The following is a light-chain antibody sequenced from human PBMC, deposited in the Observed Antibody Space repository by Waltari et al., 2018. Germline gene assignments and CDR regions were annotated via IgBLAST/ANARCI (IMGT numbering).Light chain of an antibody. CDR3: QQYGSSPPT. J-gene: IGKJ2*01. CDR2: GAS. CDR1: QSVSRSY. Sequence: EIVLTQSPGTLSLSPGERATLSCRASQSVSRSYLAWYQQKPGQAPRLLIYGASSRVTGIPDRFSGSGSGTDFTLTISRLEPEDFAVYYCQQYGSSPPTFGQGTKLEIK. V-gene: IGKV3-20*01.